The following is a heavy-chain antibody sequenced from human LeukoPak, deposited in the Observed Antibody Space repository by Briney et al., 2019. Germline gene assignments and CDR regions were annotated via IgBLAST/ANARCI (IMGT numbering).Heavy chain of an antibody. CDR2: IYSGGST. CDR3: ARDLEYRTAGRFDP. Sequence: PGGSLTLSCAASGFTVSSNYMNWVRQAPGKGLEWVSVIYSGGSTYFADSVKGRFTISRDNSKNTLYLQMNSLRAEDTAVYYCARDLEYRTAGRFDPWGQGTLVTVSS. CDR1: GFTVSSNY. V-gene: IGHV3-66*01. D-gene: IGHD6-6*01. J-gene: IGHJ5*02.